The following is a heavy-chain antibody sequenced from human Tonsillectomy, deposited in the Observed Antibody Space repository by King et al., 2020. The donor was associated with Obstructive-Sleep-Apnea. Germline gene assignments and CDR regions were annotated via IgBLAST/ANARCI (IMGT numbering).Heavy chain of an antibody. CDR1: GFTFSSYS. D-gene: IGHD3-10*01. J-gene: IGHJ6*02. CDR3: ARDPPYYYGSGSSSDYYYGMDV. V-gene: IGHV3-48*01. CDR2: ISSSSSTI. Sequence: VQLVESGGGLVQPGGSLRLSCAASGFTFSSYSMNWVRQAPGKGLEWVSYISSSSSTIYYADSVKGRFTNTRDKAKNSLYLQMNSLRAEATAVYYCARDPPYYYGSGSSSDYYYGMDVWGQGTTVTVSS.